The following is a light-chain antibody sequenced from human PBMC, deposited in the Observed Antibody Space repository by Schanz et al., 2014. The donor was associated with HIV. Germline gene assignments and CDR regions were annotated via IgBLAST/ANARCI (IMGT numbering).Light chain of an antibody. Sequence: QSVLTQPASVSGSPGQSITISCTGTSSDVGGYNYPSWYQQHPGRAPKLMIYDVNNRPSGVSNRFSGSKSGNTASLTISGLQAEDEADYYCSSYTSSRTWVFGGGTKLTVL. J-gene: IGLJ3*02. CDR2: DVN. V-gene: IGLV2-14*01. CDR1: SSDVGGYNY. CDR3: SSYTSSRTWV.